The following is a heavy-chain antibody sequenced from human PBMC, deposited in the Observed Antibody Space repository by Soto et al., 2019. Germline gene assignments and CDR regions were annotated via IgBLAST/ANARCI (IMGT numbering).Heavy chain of an antibody. CDR3: ARDHSDTPPMMWEMDV. CDR1: GFTFSSYW. V-gene: IGHV3-74*01. CDR2: INSDGSST. D-gene: IGHD1-26*01. J-gene: IGHJ6*03. Sequence: PGGSLRLSCAASGFTFSSYWMHWVRQAPGKGPVWVSRINSDGSSTSYADSVKCRFTISRDNAKNTLYLQMNSLRAEDTAVYYCARDHSDTPPMMWEMDVWGKGTTVTVS.